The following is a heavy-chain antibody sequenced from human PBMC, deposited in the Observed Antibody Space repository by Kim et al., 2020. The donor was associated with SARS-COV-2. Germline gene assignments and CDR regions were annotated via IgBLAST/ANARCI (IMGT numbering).Heavy chain of an antibody. CDR2: IYYSGST. V-gene: IGHV4-31*03. CDR3: AREGYSSSWYWDY. D-gene: IGHD6-13*01. CDR1: GGSISSGGYY. Sequence: SETLSLTCTVSGGSISSGGYYWSWIRQHPGKGLEWIGYIYYSGSTYYNPSLKSRVTISVDMSKNQFSLKLSSVTAADTAVYYCAREGYSSSWYWDYWGQGTLVTVSS. J-gene: IGHJ4*02.